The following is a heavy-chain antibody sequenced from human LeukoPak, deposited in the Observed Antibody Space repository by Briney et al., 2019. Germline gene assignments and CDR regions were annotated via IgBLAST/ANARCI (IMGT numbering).Heavy chain of an antibody. CDR2: ISGSGGST. CDR1: GFTFSNYA. J-gene: IGHJ6*04. CDR3: AELGITMIGGV. V-gene: IGHV3-23*01. D-gene: IGHD3-10*02. Sequence: GGSLRLSRAASGFTFSNYAMSWVRQAPGKGLEWVSTISGSGGSTYYADSVKGRFTISRDNAKNSLYLQMNSLRAEDTAVYYCAELGITMIGGVWGKGTTVTISS.